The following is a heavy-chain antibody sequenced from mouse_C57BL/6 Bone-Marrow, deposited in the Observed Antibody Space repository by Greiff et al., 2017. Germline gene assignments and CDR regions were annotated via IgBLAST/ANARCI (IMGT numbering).Heavy chain of an antibody. CDR2: IYPRSGNT. CDR1: GYTFTSYG. CDR3: ARRNYYVSSAFAY. J-gene: IGHJ3*01. D-gene: IGHD1-1*01. Sequence: QVQLQPSGAELARPGASVKLSCKASGYTFTSYGISWVKQRTGQGLEWIGEIYPRSGNTYYNEKFKGKATLTADKSSSTAYMELRSLTSEDSAVYFCARRNYYVSSAFAYWGQGTLVTVSA. V-gene: IGHV1-81*01.